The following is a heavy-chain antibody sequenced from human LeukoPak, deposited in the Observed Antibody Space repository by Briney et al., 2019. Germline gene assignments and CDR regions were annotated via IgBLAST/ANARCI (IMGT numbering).Heavy chain of an antibody. CDR2: MNPNSGNT. CDR1: GYTFTSYD. D-gene: IGHD3-10*01. CDR3: ARGIDYGSGSRYYYGMDV. Sequence: GASVKVSCKASGYTFTSYDINWMRQATGQGLEWMGWMNPNSGNTGYAQKFQGRVTMTRNTSISTAYMELSSLRSEDTAVYYCARGIDYGSGSRYYYGMDVWGQGTTVTVSS. V-gene: IGHV1-8*01. J-gene: IGHJ6*02.